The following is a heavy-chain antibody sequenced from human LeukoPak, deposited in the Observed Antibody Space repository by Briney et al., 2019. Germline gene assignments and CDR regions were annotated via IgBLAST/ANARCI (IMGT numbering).Heavy chain of an antibody. V-gene: IGHV3-23*01. Sequence: QPGGSLRLSCAASGFTFSSYAMSWVRQAPGKGLEWVSAISGSGGYTYYADSVKGRFTISRDNAKNSLYLQMNSLRAEDTAVYYCAELGITMIGGVWGKGTTVTISS. CDR1: GFTFSSYA. J-gene: IGHJ6*04. CDR3: AELGITMIGGV. D-gene: IGHD3-10*02. CDR2: ISGSGGYT.